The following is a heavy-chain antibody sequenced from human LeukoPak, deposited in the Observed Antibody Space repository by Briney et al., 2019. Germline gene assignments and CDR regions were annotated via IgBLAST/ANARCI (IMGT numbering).Heavy chain of an antibody. CDR3: ARAPFYYYDSGSGTRVTGNPDY. CDR1: GFTFSSYG. D-gene: IGHD3-10*01. CDR2: IRYDGSNK. Sequence: GGSLRLSCAASGFTFSSYGMHWVRQAPGKGLEWVAFIRYDGSNKYYADSVKGRFTISRDNAKNSLYLQMNSLRAEGTAAYYCARAPFYYYDSGSGTRVTGNPDYWGQGTLVTVSS. J-gene: IGHJ4*02. V-gene: IGHV3-30*02.